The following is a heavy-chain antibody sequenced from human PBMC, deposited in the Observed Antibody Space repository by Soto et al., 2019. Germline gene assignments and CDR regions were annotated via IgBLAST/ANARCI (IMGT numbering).Heavy chain of an antibody. V-gene: IGHV1-3*01. D-gene: IGHD6-6*01. CDR3: AREVGSSSGSYFDY. J-gene: IGHJ4*02. CDR1: GYTFSRYA. Sequence: ASVKVSCKASGYTFSRYAMHWVRQAPGQRLEWMGWINAGYGNTKSSQKFQDRVTISRDTSASTAYMELTSLRSEDTAVYYCAREVGSSSGSYFDYWGQGTLVTVSS. CDR2: INAGYGNT.